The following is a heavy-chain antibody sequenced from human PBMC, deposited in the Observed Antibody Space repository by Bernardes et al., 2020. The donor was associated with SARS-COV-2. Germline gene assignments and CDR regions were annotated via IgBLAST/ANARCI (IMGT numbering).Heavy chain of an antibody. CDR1: GYSFTTYW. V-gene: IGHV5-51*01. CDR3: AVLRYSGSWFMGYFDS. J-gene: IGHJ4*02. D-gene: IGHD1-26*01. CDR2: IYPGDSDT. Sequence: GEAPPLSCKGSGYSFTTYWIGWVRQMPGTGLEWMGIIYPGDSDTRYSPSFQGQVTISADKSITTAYLQWSGLKASDTAMYYCAVLRYSGSWFMGYFDSWGQGTLVTGSA.